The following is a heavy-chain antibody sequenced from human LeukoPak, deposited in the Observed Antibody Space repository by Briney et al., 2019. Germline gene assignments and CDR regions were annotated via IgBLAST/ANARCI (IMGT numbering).Heavy chain of an antibody. CDR1: GFTFSSYW. CDR2: IKQDGSEK. CDR3: ARKNTAMDSSLIDY. V-gene: IGHV3-7*01. D-gene: IGHD5-18*01. J-gene: IGHJ4*02. Sequence: GGSLRLSCAASGFTFSSYWMSWVRQAPGKGLEWVANIKQDGSEKYYVDSVKGRFTISRDNAKNTLYLQMNSLRAEDTAVYYCARKNTAMDSSLIDYWGQGTLVTVSS.